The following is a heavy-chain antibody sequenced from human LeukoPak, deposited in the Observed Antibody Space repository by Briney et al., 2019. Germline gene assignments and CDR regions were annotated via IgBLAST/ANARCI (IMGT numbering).Heavy chain of an antibody. CDR2: VSFSRST. CDR1: GGSFSGYY. J-gene: IGHJ4*02. Sequence: SETLSPTCAVYGGSFSGYYWSWIRQPPETGLEWIGYVSFSRSTNYNPSLKSRVAMSLDTSKNQFSLKLSSVSAADTAVYYCARWGYDSSGYNYFHFDYWGQGILVTVSS. CDR3: ARWGYDSSGYNYFHFDY. V-gene: IGHV4-59*13. D-gene: IGHD3-22*01.